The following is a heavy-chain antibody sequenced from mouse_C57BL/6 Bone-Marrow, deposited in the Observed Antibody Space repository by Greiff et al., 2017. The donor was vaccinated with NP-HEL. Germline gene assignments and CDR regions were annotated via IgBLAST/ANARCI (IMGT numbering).Heavy chain of an antibody. CDR3: ARGGYYAMDY. V-gene: IGHV1-63*01. J-gene: IGHJ4*01. Sequence: QVQLQQSGAELVRPGTSVKMSCKASGYTFTNYWIGWAKQRPGHGLEWIGDIYPGGGYTNYNEKFKGKATLTADKSSSTAYMQFSSLTSEDSAIYYCARGGYYAMDYWGQGTPVTASP. CDR2: IYPGGGYT. CDR1: GYTFTNYW.